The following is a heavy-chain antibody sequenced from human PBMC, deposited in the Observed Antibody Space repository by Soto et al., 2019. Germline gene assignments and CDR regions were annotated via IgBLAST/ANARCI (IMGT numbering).Heavy chain of an antibody. CDR2: FSGSGGTT. J-gene: IGHJ4*02. D-gene: IGHD2-21*01. Sequence: GGSLRLSCAASGFTFSNYVMSSVRQAPGKGLEWVSAFSGSGGTTYYADSVKGRFTISRDNSKNTLYLQMNSLRAEDMAVYYCARLIRIDGYFDYWGQGTLVTVSS. V-gene: IGHV3-23*01. CDR3: ARLIRIDGYFDY. CDR1: GFTFSNYV.